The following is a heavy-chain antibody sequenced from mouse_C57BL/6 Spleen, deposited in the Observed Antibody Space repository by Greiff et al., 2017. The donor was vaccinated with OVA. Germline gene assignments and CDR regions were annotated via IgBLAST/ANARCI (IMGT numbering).Heavy chain of an antibody. V-gene: IGHV1-82*01. CDR3: ARRGLGNYFDY. Sequence: VKLMESGPELVKPGASVKISCKASGYAFSSSWMNWVKQRPGKGLEWIGRIYPGDGDTNYNGKFKGKATLTADKSSSTAYMQLSSLTSEDSAVYFCARRGLGNYFDYWGQGTTLTVSS. CDR1: GYAFSSSW. D-gene: IGHD4-1*01. J-gene: IGHJ2*01. CDR2: IYPGDGDT.